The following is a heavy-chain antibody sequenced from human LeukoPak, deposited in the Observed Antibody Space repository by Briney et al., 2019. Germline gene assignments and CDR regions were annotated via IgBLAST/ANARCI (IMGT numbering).Heavy chain of an antibody. D-gene: IGHD3-22*01. CDR3: AKRGVVIRVILVGFHKEAYYFDS. CDR2: VTGDGITT. Sequence: PGGSLRLSCAASGFTFRYSAMSWVRQAPGKGLEWVSTVTGDGITTYYGNSVKGRFTISRDNPKNTLYLQMNSLRAEDTAVYFCAKRGVVIRVILVGFHKEAYYFDSWGQGALVTVSS. V-gene: IGHV3-23*01. J-gene: IGHJ4*02. CDR1: GFTFRYSA.